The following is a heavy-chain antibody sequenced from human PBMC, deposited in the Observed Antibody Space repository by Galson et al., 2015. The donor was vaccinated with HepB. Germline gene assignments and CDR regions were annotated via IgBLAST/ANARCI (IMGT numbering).Heavy chain of an antibody. Sequence: TLSLTCTVSGGSISSSSYYWGWIRQPPGKGLEWIGSIYYSGSTYYNPSLKSRVTISVDTSKNQFSLKLSSVTAADTAVYYCARRAVAARRGNWFDPWGQGTLVTVSS. CDR2: IYYSGST. J-gene: IGHJ5*02. D-gene: IGHD6-6*01. CDR1: GGSISSSSYY. CDR3: ARRAVAARRGNWFDP. V-gene: IGHV4-39*07.